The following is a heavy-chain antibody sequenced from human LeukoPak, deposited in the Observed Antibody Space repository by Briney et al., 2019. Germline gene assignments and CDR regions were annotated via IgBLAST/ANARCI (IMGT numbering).Heavy chain of an antibody. CDR3: ARAGGYRGRISCPYYFDY. CDR1: GYTFTSYD. Sequence: AAVKVSCKASGYTFTSYDINWVRQATGQGLEWMGWMNPNSGNTGYAQKFQGRVTMTRNTSISTAYMELSSLRSEDTAVYYCARAGGYRGRISCPYYFDYWGQGSLVAVSS. CDR2: MNPNSGNT. J-gene: IGHJ4*02. V-gene: IGHV1-8*01. D-gene: IGHD2-15*01.